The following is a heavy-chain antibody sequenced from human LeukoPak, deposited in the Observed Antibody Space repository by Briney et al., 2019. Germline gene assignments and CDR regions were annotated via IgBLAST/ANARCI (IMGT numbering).Heavy chain of an antibody. CDR3: ARDTFQPGLIDS. CDR1: GFTFSDYY. J-gene: IGHJ4*02. V-gene: IGHV3-11*06. D-gene: IGHD2-2*01. Sequence: PGGSLRLSCAASGFTFSDYYMSWIRQAPGKGLEWVSYINDDSSDIHYAGSVRGRFTISRDDARKTLYLQLSSLRVEDTAVYYCARDTFQPGLIDSWGQGTLVTVSS. CDR2: INDDSSDI.